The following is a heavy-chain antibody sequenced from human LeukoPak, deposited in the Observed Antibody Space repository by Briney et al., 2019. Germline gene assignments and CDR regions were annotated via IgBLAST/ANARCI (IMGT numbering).Heavy chain of an antibody. CDR1: GLTVSRNY. D-gene: IGHD6-13*01. CDR3: ARAPRMVHFDY. J-gene: IGHJ4*02. CDR2: LYSGGST. V-gene: IGHV3-53*01. Sequence: RPGGSLILSCAASGLTVSRNYMTWVRQAPGKGREWVSVLYSGGSTYYAVSVKGRFTISRDNSKNTLYLQMNSLRAEDTAVYYCARAPRMVHFDYWGQGTLVTVSS.